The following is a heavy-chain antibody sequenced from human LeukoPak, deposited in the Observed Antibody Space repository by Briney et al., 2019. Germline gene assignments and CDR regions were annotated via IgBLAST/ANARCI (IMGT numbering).Heavy chain of an antibody. CDR2: ISGSGGNT. CDR3: AKVVSGYHFDY. CDR1: GFTFSSYG. J-gene: IGHJ4*02. D-gene: IGHD5-12*01. V-gene: IGHV3-23*01. Sequence: GGSLRLSCAASGFTFSSYGMSWVRRAPGKGPEWVSGISGSGGNTYYADSVKGRFTISRDNSQNTLYLQKNTLRAEDTAVYYCAKVVSGYHFDYWGQGTLVTVSS.